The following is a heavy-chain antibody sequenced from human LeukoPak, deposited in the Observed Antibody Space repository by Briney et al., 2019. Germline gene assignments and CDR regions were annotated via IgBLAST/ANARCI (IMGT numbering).Heavy chain of an antibody. Sequence: PGGSLRLSCAASGFNLSAYYMDWVRQGPGKGLEWVGRIKSKIDGGTTDCAAPVKGRFTISRDDSKNTLYLQMDSLKTEDTAVYFCIPTHLPIAVAALGTHSSVDYWGQGTLVTVSS. CDR1: GFNLSAYY. CDR2: IKSKIDGGTT. CDR3: IPTHLPIAVAALGTHSSVDY. J-gene: IGHJ4*02. D-gene: IGHD6-19*01. V-gene: IGHV3-15*01.